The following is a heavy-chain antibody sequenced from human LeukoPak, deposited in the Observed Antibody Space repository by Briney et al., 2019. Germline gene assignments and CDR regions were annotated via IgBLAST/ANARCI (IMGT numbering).Heavy chain of an antibody. Sequence: ASVKVSCKASGYTFTSYDINWVRQATGQGLEWMGWMSPNSGNTGYAQRFQGRVTMTRDTSISTAYMELSSLRSEDTAVYYCARDMAVRTFDYWGQGTLVTVSS. CDR3: ARDMAVRTFDY. V-gene: IGHV1-8*01. J-gene: IGHJ4*02. D-gene: IGHD2-21*01. CDR2: MSPNSGNT. CDR1: GYTFTSYD.